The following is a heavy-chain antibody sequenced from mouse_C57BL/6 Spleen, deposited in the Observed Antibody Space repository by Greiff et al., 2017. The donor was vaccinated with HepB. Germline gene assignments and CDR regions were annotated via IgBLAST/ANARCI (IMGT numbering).Heavy chain of an antibody. V-gene: IGHV1-52*01. CDR2: IDPSDSET. CDR3: ARSGARATSAWFAY. D-gene: IGHD3-1*01. Sequence: VKLQQPGAELVRPGSSVKLSCKASGYTFTSYWMHWVKQRPIQGLEWIGNIDPSDSETHYNQKFKDKATLTVDKSSSTAYMQLSSLTSEDSAVYYCARSGARATSAWFAYWGQGTLVTVSA. J-gene: IGHJ3*01. CDR1: GYTFTSYW.